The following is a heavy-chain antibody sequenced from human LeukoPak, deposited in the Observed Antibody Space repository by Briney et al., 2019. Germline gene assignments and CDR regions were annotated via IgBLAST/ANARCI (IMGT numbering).Heavy chain of an antibody. CDR3: ARGSKGGYCSGGSCLAFDI. V-gene: IGHV4-31*03. CDR2: IYYSGST. D-gene: IGHD2-15*01. Sequence: TSQTLSLTCTVSGGSISSGGYYWSWIRQHPGKGLEWIGYIYYSGSTYYNPSLKSRVTISVDTSKNQFSLKLSSVTAADTAVYYCARGSKGGYCSGGSCLAFDIWGQGTMVIVSS. J-gene: IGHJ3*02. CDR1: GGSISSGGYY.